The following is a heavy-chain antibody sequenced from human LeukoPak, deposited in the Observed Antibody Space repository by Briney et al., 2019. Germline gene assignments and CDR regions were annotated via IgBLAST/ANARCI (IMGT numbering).Heavy chain of an antibody. CDR3: AKDLLRYCSGGSCSYLDY. V-gene: IGHV3-9*02. CDR1: GFTSDDYA. CDR2: ISWNSGSI. D-gene: IGHD2-15*01. Sequence: GGSLRLSCAASGFTSDDYAMHWVRQAPGKGLEWVSGISWNSGSIGYADSVKGRFTISRDNAKNSLYLQMNSLRAEDTALYYCAKDLLRYCSGGSCSYLDYWGQGTLVTVSS. J-gene: IGHJ4*02.